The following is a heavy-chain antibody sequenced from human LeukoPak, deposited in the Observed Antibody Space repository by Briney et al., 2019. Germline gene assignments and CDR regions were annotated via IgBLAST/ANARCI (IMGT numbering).Heavy chain of an antibody. Sequence: SVKVSCKASGGTFSSYAISWVRQAPGQGLEWMGGIIPIFGTANYAQKFQGRVTITTDESTSTAYMELSSLRSEDTAVYYCASVGRYCSGGSCPNWFDPWGQGTLVTVSS. D-gene: IGHD2-15*01. CDR2: IIPIFGTA. CDR1: GGTFSSYA. V-gene: IGHV1-69*05. CDR3: ASVGRYCSGGSCPNWFDP. J-gene: IGHJ5*02.